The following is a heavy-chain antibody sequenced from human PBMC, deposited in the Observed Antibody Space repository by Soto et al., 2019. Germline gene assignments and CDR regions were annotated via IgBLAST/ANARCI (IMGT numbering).Heavy chain of an antibody. Sequence: QAQLEQSGAEVKKPGASVKVSCKSSGYTFSTSGISWVRQAPGQGLEWMGWISTYNGDANYAQRFQGRVTMTTDTSTSTTFMELRSLISDDTAVYYCATEGPRPYYYYGMDVWGQGTTVTVSS. J-gene: IGHJ6*02. CDR3: ATEGPRPYYYYGMDV. CDR2: ISTYNGDA. V-gene: IGHV1-18*01. D-gene: IGHD6-6*01. CDR1: GYTFSTSG.